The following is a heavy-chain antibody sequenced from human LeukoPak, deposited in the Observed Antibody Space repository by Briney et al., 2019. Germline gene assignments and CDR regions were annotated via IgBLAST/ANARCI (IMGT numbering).Heavy chain of an antibody. D-gene: IGHD6-13*01. CDR1: GYTLTELS. CDR2: FDPEDGET. V-gene: IGHV1-24*01. CDR3: ARGGGMVEQQLGTLFDY. Sequence: ASVKVSCKVSGYTLTELSMHWVRQAPGKGLEWMGGFDPEDGETIYAQKFQGRVTMTEDTSTDTAYMELSSLRSEDTAVYYRARGGGMVEQQLGTLFDYWGQGTLVTVSS. J-gene: IGHJ4*02.